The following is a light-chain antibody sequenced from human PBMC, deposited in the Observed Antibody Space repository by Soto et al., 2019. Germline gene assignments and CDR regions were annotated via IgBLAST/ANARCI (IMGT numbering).Light chain of an antibody. CDR2: QDS. J-gene: IGLJ2*01. CDR1: KLGDKY. Sequence: SYELTQPPSVSVSPGQTASITCSGDKLGDKYACWYQQKPGQSPVLVIYQDSKRPSGIPERFSGSNSGNTATLTISGTQAVDEANYSCQAWDSSTVVFGGGTKLTVL. V-gene: IGLV3-1*01. CDR3: QAWDSSTVV.